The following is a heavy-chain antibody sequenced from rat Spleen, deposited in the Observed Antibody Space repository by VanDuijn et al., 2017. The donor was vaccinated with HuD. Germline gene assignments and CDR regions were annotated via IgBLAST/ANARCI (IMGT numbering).Heavy chain of an antibody. J-gene: IGHJ3*01. Sequence: EVQLVESGGGLVQPGGSLKFSCAASGITFSNYGMHWIRQAPTKGLEWVASISPSGGSTYYRDSVKGRFIISRDNAKSTLYLQMDSLRSEDTATYYCAAHGARISRFANWGQGTLVTVSS. CDR3: AAHGARISRFAN. CDR2: ISPSGGST. CDR1: GITFSNYG. D-gene: IGHD2-7*01. V-gene: IGHV5-19*01.